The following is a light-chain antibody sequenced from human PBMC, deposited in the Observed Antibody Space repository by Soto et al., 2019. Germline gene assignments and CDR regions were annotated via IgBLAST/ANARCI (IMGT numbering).Light chain of an antibody. CDR3: QQYGRSGT. CDR2: DAS. J-gene: IGKJ1*01. V-gene: IGKV3-11*01. Sequence: EIVLTQSPATLSLSPGERATLSCRASQSVSSYLAWYQQKPGQAPRLLIYDASNRATGISARFSGSGSGTDFTLTISSLEPEDFAVYYCQQYGRSGTFGQGTKVDI. CDR1: QSVSSY.